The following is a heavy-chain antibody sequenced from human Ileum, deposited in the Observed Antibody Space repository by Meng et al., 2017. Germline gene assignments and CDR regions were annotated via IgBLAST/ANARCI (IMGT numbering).Heavy chain of an antibody. J-gene: IGHJ1*01. CDR1: VGAFDGYY. CDR3: VKCLLVPNAIQPEYFPL. D-gene: IGHD2-2*02. Sequence: QAQLQQWGAGLLKPSETLSLSCAVYVGAFDGYYWTWIRQSPGKGLEWIWEINHSGINNFNPSLKIRVSMSVDTSNMLFSLNLTSVTAADTAMYYCVKCLLVPNAIQPEYFPLWGHGTLVTVSS. CDR2: INHSGIN. V-gene: IGHV4-34*01.